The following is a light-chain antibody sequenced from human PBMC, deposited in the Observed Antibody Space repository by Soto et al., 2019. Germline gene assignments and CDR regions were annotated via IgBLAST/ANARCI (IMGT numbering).Light chain of an antibody. Sequence: EIVMTQSPVILSVSPGERATLSCRASESVGSHLAWYQQKPGQPPRLLIYGASTRATDVPARFSGSGSGTEFTLTISSLQSEDFAVYHCQQYNNWPPWTFGQGTKVEMK. CDR1: ESVGSH. CDR3: QQYNNWPPWT. CDR2: GAS. J-gene: IGKJ1*01. V-gene: IGKV3-15*01.